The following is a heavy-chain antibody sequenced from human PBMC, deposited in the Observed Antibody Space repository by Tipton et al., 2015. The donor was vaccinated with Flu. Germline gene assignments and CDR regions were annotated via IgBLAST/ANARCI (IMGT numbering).Heavy chain of an antibody. CDR1: GFTFKTYW. J-gene: IGHJ4*02. CDR2: IRFDGSNK. Sequence: SLRLSCAASGFTFKTYWMSWVRQAPGKGLEWVAFIRFDGSNKNYTDSVKGRFTISRDNSKNTVYLQMNSLRVEDTAMYYCARDSYNWNYINGGDFWGQGTLVTVSS. CDR3: ARDSYNWNYINGGDF. D-gene: IGHD1-7*01. V-gene: IGHV3-30*02.